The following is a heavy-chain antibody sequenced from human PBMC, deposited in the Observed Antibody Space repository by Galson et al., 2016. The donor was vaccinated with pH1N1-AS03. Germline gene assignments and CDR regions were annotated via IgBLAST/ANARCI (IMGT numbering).Heavy chain of an antibody. CDR3: AKSLYLSGSFHSYFDL. Sequence: SETLSLTCAVHGGAFSGYYWGWIRQPPGKGLEWIGSMYHSGTTFHNPSLKSRVTMSVDTSKNQFSLKLTSVTAADTAVYYCAKSLYLSGSFHSYFDLWGRGTLVIVSS. J-gene: IGHJ2*01. V-gene: IGHV4-38-2*01. CDR2: MYHSGTT. D-gene: IGHD3-10*01. CDR1: GGAFSGYY.